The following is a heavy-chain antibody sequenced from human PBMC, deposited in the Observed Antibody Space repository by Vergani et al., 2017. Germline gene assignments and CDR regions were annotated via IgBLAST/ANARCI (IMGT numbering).Heavy chain of an antibody. CDR3: ATVLRYFDWLPNVGYYFDY. D-gene: IGHD3-9*01. CDR2: FDPEDGET. CDR1: GYTLTELS. V-gene: IGHV1-24*01. J-gene: IGHJ4*02. Sequence: QVQLVQSGAEVKKPGASVKVSCKVSGYTLTELSMHWVRQAPGKGLEWMGGFDPEDGETIYAQKFQGRVTMTEDTSTDPAYMELSSLRSEDTAVYYCATVLRYFDWLPNVGYYFDYWGQGTLVTVSS.